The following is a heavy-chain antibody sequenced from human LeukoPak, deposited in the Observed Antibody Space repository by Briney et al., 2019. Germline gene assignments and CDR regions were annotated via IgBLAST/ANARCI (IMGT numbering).Heavy chain of an antibody. CDR2: ISGSGAST. CDR1: GFTFSSYG. D-gene: IGHD3-10*01. Sequence: GSLRLSCAASGFTFSSYGLSWVRQAPGKGLEWVSAISGSGASTYYADSVKGRFTISRDNSKKTVYLQMDSLRVEDTAVYYCAKDWGQWFGESSFVEYWGQGTLVTVSS. CDR3: AKDWGQWFGESSFVEY. J-gene: IGHJ4*02. V-gene: IGHV3-23*01.